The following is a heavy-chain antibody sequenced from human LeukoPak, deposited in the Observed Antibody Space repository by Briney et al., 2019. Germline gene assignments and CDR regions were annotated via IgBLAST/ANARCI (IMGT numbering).Heavy chain of an antibody. J-gene: IGHJ4*02. CDR3: ARDWGTYFDY. CDR2: IYYSGST. CDR1: GGSVSSGSYY. Sequence: SETLSLTCTVSGGSVSSGSYYWSWIRQPPGKGLEWIGYIYYSGSTNYNPSLKSRVTISVDTSKNQFSLKLSSVTAADTAVYYCARDWGTYFDYWGQGTLVTVSS. D-gene: IGHD7-27*01. V-gene: IGHV4-61*01.